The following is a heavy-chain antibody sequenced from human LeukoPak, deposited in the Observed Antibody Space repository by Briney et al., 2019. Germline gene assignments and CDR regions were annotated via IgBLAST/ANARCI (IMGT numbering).Heavy chain of an antibody. J-gene: IGHJ6*02. CDR1: GYTFTSYA. Sequence: ASVKVSCKASGYTFTSYAMHWVRQAPGQRLEWMGWINAGNGNTKYSQKFQGRVTITRDTSASTAYMELSSLRSEDTAVYYCARDRTGFYSGYDYYYGMDVWGQGTTVTASS. CDR3: ARDRTGFYSGYDYYYGMDV. D-gene: IGHD5-12*01. CDR2: INAGNGNT. V-gene: IGHV1-3*01.